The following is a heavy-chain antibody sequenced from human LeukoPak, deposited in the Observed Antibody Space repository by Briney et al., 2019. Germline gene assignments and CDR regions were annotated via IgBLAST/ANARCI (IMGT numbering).Heavy chain of an antibody. J-gene: IGHJ6*03. CDR2: INTNTGNP. CDR1: GYTFTSYA. V-gene: IGHV7-4-1*02. CDR3: ARDLLYDYVWGSYRKTYYMDV. Sequence: ASVKVSCKASGYTFTSYAMNWVRQAPGQGLEWMGWINTNTGNPTYAQGFTGRFVFSLDTSVSTAYLQISSLKAEDTAVYYCARDLLYDYVWGSYRKTYYMDVWGKGTTVTISS. D-gene: IGHD3-16*02.